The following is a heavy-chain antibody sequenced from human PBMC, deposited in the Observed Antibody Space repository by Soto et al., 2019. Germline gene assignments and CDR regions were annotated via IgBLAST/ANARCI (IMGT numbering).Heavy chain of an antibody. V-gene: IGHV3-53*02. D-gene: IGHD3-22*01. CDR3: ASSYDSSGYFYYYYGMDV. CDR2: IYSGGST. CDR1: GFTVSSNY. J-gene: IGHJ6*02. Sequence: EVQLGETGGGLIQPGGSLRLSCVASGFTVSSNYMSWVRQAPGKGLEWVSVIYSGGSTYYADSVKGRFTISRDNSKNTLYLHMNSLRAEDTAVYYCASSYDSSGYFYYYYGMDVWGQGTTVTLSS.